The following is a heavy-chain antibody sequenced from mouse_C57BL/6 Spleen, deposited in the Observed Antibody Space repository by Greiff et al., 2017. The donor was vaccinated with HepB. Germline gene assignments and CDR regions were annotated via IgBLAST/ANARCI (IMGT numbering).Heavy chain of an antibody. V-gene: IGHV1-5*01. CDR1: GYTFTSYW. CDR3: TKDTTVVDYFDY. J-gene: IGHJ2*01. CDR2: IYPGNSDT. Sequence: VQLQQSGTVLARPGASVKMSCKTSGYTFTSYWMHWVKQRPGQGLEWIGAIYPGNSDTSYNQKFKGKAKLTAVTSASTAYMELSSLKNEDSAVYYCTKDTTVVDYFDYWGQGTTLAVAS. D-gene: IGHD1-1*01.